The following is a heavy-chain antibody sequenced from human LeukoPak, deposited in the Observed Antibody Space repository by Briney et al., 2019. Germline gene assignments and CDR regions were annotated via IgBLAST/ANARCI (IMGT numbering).Heavy chain of an antibody. V-gene: IGHV3-30*03. J-gene: IGHJ6*04. CDR1: GFTFSSYG. CDR3: GGGGSFGMDV. D-gene: IGHD2-15*01. CDR2: ISYDGSNK. Sequence: PGGSLRLSCAASGFTFSSYGMHWVRQAPGKGLEWVAVISYDGSNKYYADSVKGRFTISRDNSKDTLYLQMNSLRAEDTAVYYCGGGGSFGMDVWGKGTRSPSPQ.